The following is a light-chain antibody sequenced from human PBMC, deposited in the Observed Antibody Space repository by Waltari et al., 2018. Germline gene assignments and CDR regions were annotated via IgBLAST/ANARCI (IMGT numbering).Light chain of an antibody. CDR3: QQLNSYLPIA. CDR1: QAFSPY. Sequence: DIQLTQSPSFVSASVGDKVTITCRASQAFSPYFAWYQQKPGKAPTLLIYATSTLQSGVPSRFSGSRSGTEFTLTIDTLQPEDFATYYCQQLNSYLPIAFGQGTRLENK. V-gene: IGKV1-9*01. CDR2: ATS. J-gene: IGKJ5*01.